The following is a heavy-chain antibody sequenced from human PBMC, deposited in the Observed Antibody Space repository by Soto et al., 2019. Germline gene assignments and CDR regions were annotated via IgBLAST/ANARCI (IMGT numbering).Heavy chain of an antibody. J-gene: IGHJ6*03. CDR1: GFTFSSYW. Sequence: PGGSLRLSCAASGFTFSSYWMRWVRQAPGKGLVWVSRINSDGSSTSYADSVKGRFTISRDNAKNTLYLQMNSLRAEDTAVYYCARAQGWGSGYIALYYYYYMEVWGKGTTVTVSS. V-gene: IGHV3-74*01. CDR2: INSDGSST. CDR3: ARAQGWGSGYIALYYYYYMEV. D-gene: IGHD3-3*01.